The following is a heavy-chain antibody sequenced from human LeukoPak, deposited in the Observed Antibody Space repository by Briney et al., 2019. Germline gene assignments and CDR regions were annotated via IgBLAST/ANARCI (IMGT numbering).Heavy chain of an antibody. J-gene: IGHJ6*02. CDR1: GFTFDDYA. V-gene: IGHV3-9*01. CDR3: AKDNSSSYYYYYGMDV. D-gene: IGHD6-6*01. Sequence: PGGSLRLSCAASGFTFDDYAMHWVRQAPGKGLEWVSGISWNSGSIGYADSVKGRFTISRDNAKNSLYLQMNSLRAEDTALYYCAKDNSSSYYYYYGMDVWGQGTTVTVSS. CDR2: ISWNSGSI.